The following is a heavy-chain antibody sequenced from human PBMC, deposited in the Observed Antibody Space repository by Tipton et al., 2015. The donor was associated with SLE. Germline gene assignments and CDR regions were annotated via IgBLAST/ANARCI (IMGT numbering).Heavy chain of an antibody. J-gene: IGHJ5*02. Sequence: LRLSCTVSGYSISSGYYWAWIRQPPGKGLEWIASIYHSGSTFYNLSLKSRVTISVDTSKNQFSLKLSSVTAADTAVYYCARGRDFKEAVAGRGWFDPWGQGTLVTVSS. V-gene: IGHV4-38-2*02. CDR2: IYHSGST. CDR3: ARGRDFKEAVAGRGWFDP. CDR1: GYSISSGYY. D-gene: IGHD6-19*01.